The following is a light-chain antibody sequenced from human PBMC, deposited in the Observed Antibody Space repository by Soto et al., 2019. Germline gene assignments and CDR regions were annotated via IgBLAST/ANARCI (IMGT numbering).Light chain of an antibody. J-gene: IGLJ1*01. CDR3: CSFAGSYNFYV. V-gene: IGLV2-8*01. CDR2: GVS. CDR1: GSDVGGYDY. Sequence: QSVLTKPPSATGSLGESVTISCTGTGSDVGGYDYVSWYQQHPGKPPQLMIYGVSKRPSGVPDRFSGSKSGNTASLTVSGLQAEDEADYYCCSFAGSYNFYVFGAGTKVTVL.